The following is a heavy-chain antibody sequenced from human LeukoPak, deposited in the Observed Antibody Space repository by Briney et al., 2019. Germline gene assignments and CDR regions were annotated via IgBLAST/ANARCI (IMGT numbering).Heavy chain of an antibody. D-gene: IGHD3-22*01. J-gene: IGHJ4*02. Sequence: PSETLSLTCTVSGGSISSYYWSWIRQPPGKGLEWIGYIYYSGSTSYNPSLKSRVTISVDTSKNQFSLKLSSVTAADTAVFYCASGTWGFYDTTVGVYWGQGTLVTVSS. CDR3: ASGTWGFYDTTVGVY. CDR1: GGSISSYY. CDR2: IYYSGST. V-gene: IGHV4-59*12.